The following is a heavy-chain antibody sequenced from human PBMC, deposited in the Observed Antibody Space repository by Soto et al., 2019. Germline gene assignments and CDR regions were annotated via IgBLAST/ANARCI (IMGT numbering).Heavy chain of an antibody. D-gene: IGHD2-15*01. J-gene: IGHJ4*02. Sequence: QVQLVQSGAEVKKPGSSVKISCKAFGGSFSDYAISWVGQAPGQGLEWMGGIIPIFGTPNYAQKFQDRVTFTAHESTNTAYMELSRLTSEDTAVYYCARDRAPRGWSYLDLWGQGTQVTVSS. CDR2: IIPIFGTP. V-gene: IGHV1-69*01. CDR1: GGSFSDYA. CDR3: ARDRAPRGWSYLDL.